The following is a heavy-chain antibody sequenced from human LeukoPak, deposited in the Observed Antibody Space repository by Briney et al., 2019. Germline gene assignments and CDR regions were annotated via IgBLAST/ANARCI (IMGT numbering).Heavy chain of an antibody. CDR3: ARDSGYSGSFDY. CDR2: IYYNGIT. CDR1: GGSISSYY. J-gene: IGHJ4*02. D-gene: IGHD5-12*01. V-gene: IGHV4-59*01. Sequence: SETLSLTCTVSGGSISSYYWSWIRQPPGKGLEWIGYIYYNGITNYSPSLKSRVTISLATSENQFSLKLRSVTAADTAVYYCARDSGYSGSFDYWGQGTLVTVSS.